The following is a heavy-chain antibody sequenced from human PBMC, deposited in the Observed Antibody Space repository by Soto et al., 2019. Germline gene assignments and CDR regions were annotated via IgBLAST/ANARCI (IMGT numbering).Heavy chain of an antibody. CDR3: VTDLQRLNAMDV. V-gene: IGHV3-15*01. J-gene: IGHJ6*02. D-gene: IGHD4-4*01. CDR1: GFSFSNTW. CDR2: IPDSGTI. Sequence: EVQLVESGGGLIKPGGSLRLSCAASGFSFSNTWMTWVRQAPAKGLEWVGRIPDSGTIHYAAPVKGRFTISRDDSKNTLYLQMNSLTMEDTAVYFCVTDLQRLNAMDVWGRGTTVTVSS.